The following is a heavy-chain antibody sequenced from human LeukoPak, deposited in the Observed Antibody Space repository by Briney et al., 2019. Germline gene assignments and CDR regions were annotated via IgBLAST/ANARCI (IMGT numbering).Heavy chain of an antibody. Sequence: SETLSLTCTVSGGSISSSSYYWGWIRQPPGKGLEWIGSIYYSGSTYYNPSLKSRVTISVDTSKNQFSLKLSSVTAADTAVYYCARARGSIAARLRGLYYFDYWGQGTLVTVSS. D-gene: IGHD6-6*01. CDR3: ARARGSIAARLRGLYYFDY. V-gene: IGHV4-39*07. CDR2: IYYSGST. J-gene: IGHJ4*02. CDR1: GGSISSSSYY.